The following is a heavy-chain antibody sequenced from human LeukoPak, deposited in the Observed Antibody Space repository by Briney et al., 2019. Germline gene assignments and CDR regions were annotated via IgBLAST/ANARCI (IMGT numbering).Heavy chain of an antibody. V-gene: IGHV3-48*01. D-gene: IGHD3-10*01. Sequence: GGSLRLSCAASGFTFSSYSMSWVRQAPGKGLEWVSYISSSSTIYYADSVKGRFTISRDNAKNSLYLQMNSLRVEDTAVYYCARGGNSLDYWGQGTLVTVSS. J-gene: IGHJ4*02. CDR2: ISSSSTI. CDR3: ARGGNSLDY. CDR1: GFTFSSYS.